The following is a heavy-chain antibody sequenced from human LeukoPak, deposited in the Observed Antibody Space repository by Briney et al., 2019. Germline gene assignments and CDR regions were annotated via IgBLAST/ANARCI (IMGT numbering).Heavy chain of an antibody. CDR3: AGLRSTVAWASFDY. CDR2: SYFTGNP. V-gene: IGHV4-59*08. CDR1: GSISSYY. D-gene: IGHD4-23*01. Sequence: PSETLSLTCIVSGSISSYYWTWIRQPPGKGLEWIGHSYFTGNPNYNPSLKSQVTISVDPPKNQFSLKLTSVTAADTAVYYCAGLRSTVAWASFDYWGQGILVTVSS. J-gene: IGHJ4*02.